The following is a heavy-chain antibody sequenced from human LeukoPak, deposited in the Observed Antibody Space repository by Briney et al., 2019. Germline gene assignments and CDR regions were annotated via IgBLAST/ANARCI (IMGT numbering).Heavy chain of an antibody. CDR2: ISSNGGST. J-gene: IGHJ4*02. CDR1: GYTFSSFD. Sequence: GGSLRLSCEASGYTFSSFDMHWVRQAPGKGLEYVSAISSNGGSTYYANSVKGRFTISRDNSKNTLYLQMGSLRAEDMAVYYCARGAGVVTIYFYFWGQGTLVTVSS. V-gene: IGHV3-64*01. CDR3: ARGAGVVTIYFYF. D-gene: IGHD3-3*01.